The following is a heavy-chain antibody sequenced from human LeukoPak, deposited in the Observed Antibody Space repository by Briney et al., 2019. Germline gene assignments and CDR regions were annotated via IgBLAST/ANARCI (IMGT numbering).Heavy chain of an antibody. V-gene: IGHV3-21*01. CDR3: ARESWYYYGSGVRWFDP. CDR2: ISSSSSYI. Sequence: GGSLRLSCVASGFTFSSYSMNWVRQAPGKGLEWVSSISSSSSYIYYADSVKGRFTISRDNAKNSLYLQMNSLRAEDTAVYYCARESWYYYGSGVRWFDPWGQGTLVTVSS. J-gene: IGHJ5*02. D-gene: IGHD3-10*01. CDR1: GFTFSSYS.